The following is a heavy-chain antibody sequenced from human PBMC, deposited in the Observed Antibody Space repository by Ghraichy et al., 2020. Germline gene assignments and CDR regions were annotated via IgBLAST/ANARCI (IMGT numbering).Heavy chain of an antibody. CDR1: GYTFTGYY. D-gene: IGHD6-19*01. V-gene: IGHV1-2*02. J-gene: IGHJ6*02. Sequence: GESLNISCKASGYTFTGYYMHWVRQAPGQGLEWMGWINPNSGGTNYAQKFQGRVTMTRHTSISTAYMELSRLRSDDTAVYYSARESYEVADNYYYYGMDVWGQGTTVTVSS. CDR3: ARESYEVADNYYYYGMDV. CDR2: INPNSGGT.